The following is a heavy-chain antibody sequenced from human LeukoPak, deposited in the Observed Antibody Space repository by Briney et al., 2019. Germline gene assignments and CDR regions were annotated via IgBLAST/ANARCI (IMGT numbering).Heavy chain of an antibody. CDR1: GYTLTELS. CDR3: ATASAYYDILTGYPNYYYYGMDV. D-gene: IGHD3-9*01. V-gene: IGHV1-24*01. Sequence: GASVKVSCKVSGYTLTELSMHWVRQAPGKGLVWMGGFDPEDGETIYAQKFQGRVTMTEDTSTDTAYMELSGLRSEDTAVYYCATASAYYDILTGYPNYYYYGMDVWGQGTTVTVSS. CDR2: FDPEDGET. J-gene: IGHJ6*02.